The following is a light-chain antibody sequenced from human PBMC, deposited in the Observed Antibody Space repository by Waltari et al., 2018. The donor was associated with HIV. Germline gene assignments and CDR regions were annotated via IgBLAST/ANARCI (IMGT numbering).Light chain of an antibody. J-gene: IGKJ4*01. CDR3: QQYNNWPPLT. CDR2: GAP. CDR1: QSVSSN. V-gene: IGKV3-15*01. Sequence: EILITQSPATLSVSPGERANLSCRASQSVSSNLAWYQQKTGKAPRLLIYGAPTRATGIPARVSGSGSGTEFTLTISSLQSEDFAVYYCQQYNNWPPLTFGGGTKVEIK.